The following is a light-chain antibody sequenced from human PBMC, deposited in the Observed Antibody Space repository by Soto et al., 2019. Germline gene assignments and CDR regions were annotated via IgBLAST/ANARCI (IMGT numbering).Light chain of an antibody. CDR1: QRVDSN. Sequence: EIVMTQSPATLSVSPGERATLSCRASQRVDSNLAWYRQKPGQAPRLLIYAASTRATGIPCRFSESGSGTEFHLTMSCVQSEAFAVYCCQQYHNWPLTLGGGTKVEIK. CDR3: QQYHNWPLT. V-gene: IGKV3-15*01. J-gene: IGKJ4*01. CDR2: AAS.